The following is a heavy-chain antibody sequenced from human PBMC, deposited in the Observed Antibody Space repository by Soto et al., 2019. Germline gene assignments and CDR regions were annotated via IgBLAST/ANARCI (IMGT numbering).Heavy chain of an antibody. Sequence: PGGSLRLSCSASGFTFSSYAMHWVRQAPGKGLEYVSAISSNGGSTYYADSVKGRFTISRDNSKNTVYLQMSSLRVEDTAVYYCAKLVGSPPRKFAVLPTVRVYYGMDVWGQGTTVTVSS. CDR3: AKLVGSPPRKFAVLPTVRVYYGMDV. V-gene: IGHV3-64D*06. CDR1: GFTFSSYA. D-gene: IGHD1-26*01. J-gene: IGHJ6*02. CDR2: ISSNGGST.